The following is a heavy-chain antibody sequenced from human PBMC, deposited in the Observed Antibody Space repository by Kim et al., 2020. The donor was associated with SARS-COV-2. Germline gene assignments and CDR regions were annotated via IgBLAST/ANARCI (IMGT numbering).Heavy chain of an antibody. CDR2: INHSGST. CDR1: GGSFSGYY. Sequence: SETLSLICAVYGGSFSGYYWSWIRQPPGKGLEWIGEINHSGSTNYNPSLKSRVTISVDTSKNQFSLKLSSVTAADTAVYYCARANIVVVPAALGLGYYYYYGMDVWGQGTTVTVSS. J-gene: IGHJ6*02. CDR3: ARANIVVVPAALGLGYYYYYGMDV. D-gene: IGHD2-2*01. V-gene: IGHV4-34*01.